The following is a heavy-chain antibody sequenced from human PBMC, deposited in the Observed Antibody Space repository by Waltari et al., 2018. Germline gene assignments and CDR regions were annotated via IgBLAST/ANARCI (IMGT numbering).Heavy chain of an antibody. Sequence: QVQLQQWGAGLLKPSETLSLTCAVYGGSFSGYYWSWIRQPPGKGLEWIGEINHSGSTNYNPSLKSRVTISVDTSKNQFSLKLSSVTAADTAVYYCARGAHQMAVYNWFDPWGQGTLVTVSS. D-gene: IGHD2-8*01. CDR1: GGSFSGYY. CDR2: INHSGST. CDR3: ARGAHQMAVYNWFDP. V-gene: IGHV4-34*01. J-gene: IGHJ5*02.